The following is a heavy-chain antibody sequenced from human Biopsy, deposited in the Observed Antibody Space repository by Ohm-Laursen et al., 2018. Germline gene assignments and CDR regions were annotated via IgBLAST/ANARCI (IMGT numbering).Heavy chain of an antibody. V-gene: IGHV4-4*09. CDR3: ARMDCSGGSCHYYSYGMDV. CDR1: GVSITAYY. Sequence: GTLSLTCTVSGVSITAYYRSWIRQPPGKGLECIGNIHHSGSTNYNPSLKSRLTISVDTSKNQFSLNLSSVTAADTAVYYCARMDCSGGSCHYYSYGMDVWGQGTTVTVSS. D-gene: IGHD2-15*01. J-gene: IGHJ6*02. CDR2: IHHSGST.